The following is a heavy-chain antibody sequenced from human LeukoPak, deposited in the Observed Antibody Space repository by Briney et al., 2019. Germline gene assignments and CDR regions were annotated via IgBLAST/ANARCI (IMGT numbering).Heavy chain of an antibody. CDR2: IYYSGST. J-gene: IGHJ4*02. V-gene: IGHV4-61*01. CDR1: GGSVSSGSYY. CDR3: ARDYGV. Sequence: SETLSLTCTVSGGSVSSGSYYWSWIRQPPGKGLEWIGYIYYSGSTNYNPSLKSRVTISVDTSKNQFSLKLSSVTAADTAVYYCARDYGVWGQEALVTVSS. D-gene: IGHD4-17*01.